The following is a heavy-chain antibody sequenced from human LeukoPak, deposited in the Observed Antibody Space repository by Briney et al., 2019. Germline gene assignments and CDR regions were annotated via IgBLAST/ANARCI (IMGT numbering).Heavy chain of an antibody. CDR3: ARTYGSSWDSTYFDS. V-gene: IGHV3-72*01. CDR1: GFIFSDHY. J-gene: IGHJ4*02. D-gene: IGHD6-13*01. Sequence: GGSLRLSCAASGFIFSDHYMAWVREAPGRGRVCVGRRRNKAHGYTTENAASVKGRFTISRDDSTNSLYLQMNSLKTEDTAVYFCARTYGSSWDSTYFDSWGQGTLVTVSS. CDR2: RRNKAHGYTT.